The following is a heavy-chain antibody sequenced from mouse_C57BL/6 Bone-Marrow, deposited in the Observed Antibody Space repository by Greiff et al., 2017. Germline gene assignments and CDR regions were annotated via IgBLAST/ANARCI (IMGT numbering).Heavy chain of an antibody. V-gene: IGHV1-81*01. CDR1: GYTFTSYG. Sequence: QVHVKQSGAELARPGASVKLSCKASGYTFTSYGISWVKQRTGQGLEWIGEIYPRSGNTYYNEKFKGKATLTADKSSSTAYMELRSLTSEDSAVYFCAIPRYYYGSPFDYWGQGTTLTVSS. J-gene: IGHJ2*01. CDR3: AIPRYYYGSPFDY. D-gene: IGHD1-1*01. CDR2: IYPRSGNT.